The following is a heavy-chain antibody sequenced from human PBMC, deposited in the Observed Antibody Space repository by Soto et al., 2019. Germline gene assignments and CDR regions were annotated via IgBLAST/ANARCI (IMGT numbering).Heavy chain of an antibody. D-gene: IGHD1-1*01. CDR1: GYIFTSYG. CDR2: ISAYNGNT. J-gene: IGHJ4*02. Sequence: QVQLVQSGAEVKKPGASVKVSCKASGYIFTSYGISWVRQAPGQGLEWMGWISAYNGNTNYAQKLQGRVTMTTHTSTSTAYMELRCLRSEDTAVYHCAIARTTGTTGYFDYWGQGTLVTFSS. CDR3: AIARTTGTTGYFDY. V-gene: IGHV1-18*01.